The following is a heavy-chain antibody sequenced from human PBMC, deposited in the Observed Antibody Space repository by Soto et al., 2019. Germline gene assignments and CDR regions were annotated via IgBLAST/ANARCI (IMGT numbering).Heavy chain of an antibody. CDR3: ARSIDP. J-gene: IGHJ5*02. CDR1: CGSLRRGGFY. Sequence: TLFLTRPFSCGSLRRGGFYWSWIRQHPGKGLEWIGYIYYSGSTYYNPSLKSRVTISVDTSKNQFSLKLSSVTAADTAVYYCARSIDPWGQGTLVTVSS. V-gene: IGHV4-31*03. CDR2: IYYSGST.